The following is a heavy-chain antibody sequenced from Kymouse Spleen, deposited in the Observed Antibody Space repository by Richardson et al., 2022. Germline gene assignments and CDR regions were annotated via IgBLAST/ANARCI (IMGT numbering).Heavy chain of an antibody. V-gene: IGHV3-15*01. CDR2: IKSKTDGGTT. D-gene: IGHD5-18,IGHD5-18*01. Sequence: EVQLVESGGGLVKPGGSLRLSCAASGFTFSNAWMSWVRQAPGKGLEWVGRIKSKTDGGTTDYAAPVKGRFTISRDDSKNTLYLQMNSLKTEDTAVYYCTTDLDTAMEQGAFDIWGQGTMVTVSS. CDR1: GFTFSNAW. J-gene: IGHJ3*02. CDR3: TTDLDTAMEQGAFDI.